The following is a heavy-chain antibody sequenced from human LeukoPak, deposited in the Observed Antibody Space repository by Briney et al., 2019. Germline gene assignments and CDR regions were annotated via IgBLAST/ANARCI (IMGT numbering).Heavy chain of an antibody. J-gene: IGHJ4*02. Sequence: SETLSLTCTVSGGSISSSIYYWGWIRQPPGKGLEWIGSIHYSGSTYYNPSLRSRVTVSVDTSKNQFSLKLSSVTAADTAVYYCARLIVVAAYFDYWGQGTLVTVSS. CDR2: IHYSGST. CDR1: GGSISSSIYY. V-gene: IGHV4-39*07. D-gene: IGHD3-22*01. CDR3: ARLIVVAAYFDY.